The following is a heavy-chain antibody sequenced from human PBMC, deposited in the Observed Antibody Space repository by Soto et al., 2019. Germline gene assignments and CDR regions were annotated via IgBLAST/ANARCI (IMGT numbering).Heavy chain of an antibody. CDR2: IYPGDSDT. V-gene: IGHV5-51*01. CDR3: ARLAWGFFFQAEDGIRDVRSVSAFLLNRSSDL. Sequence: PGKGLEWMGIIYPGDSDTGYSPSFQGQVTISADKSIRTAYLQWSSLKASDTAMYYCARLAWGFFFQAEDGIRDVRSVSAFLLNRSSDL. D-gene: IGHD3-10*02. J-gene: IGHJ2*01.